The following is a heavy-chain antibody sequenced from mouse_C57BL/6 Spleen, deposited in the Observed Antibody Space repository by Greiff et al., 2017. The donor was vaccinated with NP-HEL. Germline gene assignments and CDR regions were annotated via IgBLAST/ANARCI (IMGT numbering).Heavy chain of an antibody. CDR1: GYTFTDYY. V-gene: IGHV1-76*01. CDR3: ARWLGYFDV. D-gene: IGHD3-3*01. J-gene: IGHJ1*03. CDR2: IYPGSGNT. Sequence: QVQLQQSGAELVRPGASVKLSCKASGYTFTDYYINWVKQRPGQGLEWIARIYPGSGNTYYNEKFKGKATLTAEKSSSTAYMQLSSLTSEDSAVYFCARWLGYFDVWGTGTTVTVSS.